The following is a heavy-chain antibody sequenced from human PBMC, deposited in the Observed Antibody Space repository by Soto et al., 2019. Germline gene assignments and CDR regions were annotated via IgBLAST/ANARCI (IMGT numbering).Heavy chain of an antibody. V-gene: IGHV4-39*01. J-gene: IGHJ5*02. CDR2: VYYNGNT. CDR1: GGSIRSGSNY. CDR3: VRQTIVRGVLSWFDP. Sequence: QLQLQDSGPSLVKPSETLSLICSFSGGSIRSGSNYWAWIRQPPGKGLDWIGTVYYNGNTYYNASLKSRVTISADTSKNQFSLKLSSVSAADTAVYYCVRQTIVRGVLSWFDPWGQGTLVTVSS. D-gene: IGHD3-10*01.